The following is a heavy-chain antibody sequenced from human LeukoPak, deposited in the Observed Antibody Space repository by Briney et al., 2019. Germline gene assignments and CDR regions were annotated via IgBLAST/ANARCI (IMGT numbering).Heavy chain of an antibody. J-gene: IGHJ5*02. D-gene: IGHD5-24*01. V-gene: IGHV4-61*01. CDR3: ARDVGDGYSPDPNWFDP. Sequence: PSETLSLTCTVSGGSISSSSYYWTWIRQPPGKGLEWIGYIYYSGSTNYNPSLKSRVTISVDTSKNQFSLKLSSVTAADTAVYYCARDVGDGYSPDPNWFDPWGQGTLVTVSS. CDR1: GGSISSSSYY. CDR2: IYYSGST.